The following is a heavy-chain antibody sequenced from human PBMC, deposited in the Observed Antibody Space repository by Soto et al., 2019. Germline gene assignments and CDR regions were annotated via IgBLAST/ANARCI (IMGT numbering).Heavy chain of an antibody. D-gene: IGHD5-12*01. CDR1: GASVAGGSYY. V-gene: IGHV4-30-4*01. CDR3: ARDTYSGYDFGL. Sequence: TLSLTCSVSGASVAGGSYYWSWVRQPPGKGLEWIGYIPSRGRPFYNPSLTSRGTISADTSKNQLSLQLTSVTAADTAVYYCARDTYSGYDFGLWGQGTLVTVSS. CDR2: IPSRGRP. J-gene: IGHJ5*02.